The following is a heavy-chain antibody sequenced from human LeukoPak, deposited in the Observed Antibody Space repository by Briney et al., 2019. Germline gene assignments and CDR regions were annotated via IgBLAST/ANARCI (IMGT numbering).Heavy chain of an antibody. CDR2: IYYSGST. V-gene: IGHV4-39*06. Sequence: SETLSLTCTVSGGSISSSRYYWGWIRQPPGKGLEWIGSIYYSGSTYYNPSLKSRVTISVDTSKNQFPLKLSSVTAADTAVYYCARGAPDYYGSGSYYIGDYWGQGTLVTVSS. J-gene: IGHJ4*02. D-gene: IGHD3-10*01. CDR3: ARGAPDYYGSGSYYIGDY. CDR1: GGSISSSRYY.